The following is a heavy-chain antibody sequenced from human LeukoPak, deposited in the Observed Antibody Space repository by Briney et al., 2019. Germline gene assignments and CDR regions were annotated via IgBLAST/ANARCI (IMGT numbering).Heavy chain of an antibody. V-gene: IGHV1-18*01. D-gene: IGHD3-22*01. CDR3: ARSDGIVVVTEFDY. CDR1: GYTFTSYG. Sequence: ASVKVSCKASGYTFTSYGISWVRQAPGQGLEWMGWISAYNGNTDYAQKLQGRVTMTTDTSTSTAYMELRSLRSDDTAVYYCARSDGIVVVTEFDYWGQGTLVTVSS. CDR2: ISAYNGNT. J-gene: IGHJ4*02.